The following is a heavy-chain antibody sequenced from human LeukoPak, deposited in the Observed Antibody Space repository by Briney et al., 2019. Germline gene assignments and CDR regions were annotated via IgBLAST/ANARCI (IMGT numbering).Heavy chain of an antibody. Sequence: ASVKVSCKASGYTFTSYGISWVRQAPGQGLEWMGWISAYNGNTNYAQKLQGRVTMTTDTSTSTAYMELRSLRSEDAAVYYCATDYYDSSGYPPLFDYWGQGTLVTVSS. D-gene: IGHD3-22*01. J-gene: IGHJ4*02. CDR2: ISAYNGNT. V-gene: IGHV1-18*01. CDR3: ATDYYDSSGYPPLFDY. CDR1: GYTFTSYG.